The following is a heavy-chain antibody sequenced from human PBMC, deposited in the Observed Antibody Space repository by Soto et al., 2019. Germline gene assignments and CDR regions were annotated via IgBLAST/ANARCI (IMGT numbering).Heavy chain of an antibody. J-gene: IGHJ5*02. V-gene: IGHV4-39*01. CDR2: IYYSGST. CDR1: GGSISSSIYY. CDR3: ARPMTAVAGEYNWLDP. Sequence: SETLSLTCTVSGGSISSSIYYWGWIRQPPGKGLEWIGSIYYSGSTYYNPSLKSRVTISVDTSKNQFSLKLSSVTAADTAVYYCARPMTAVAGEYNWLDPWGQGTLVTVSS. D-gene: IGHD6-19*01.